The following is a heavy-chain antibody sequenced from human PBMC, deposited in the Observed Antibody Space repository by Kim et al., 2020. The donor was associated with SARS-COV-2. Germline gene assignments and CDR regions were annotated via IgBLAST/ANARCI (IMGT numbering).Heavy chain of an antibody. V-gene: IGHV3-33*01. Sequence: SKYYGDSVKGRFIISRDNSKNMMFLQMNSLRGEDTGVYFCAAGWGWLSDYWSQGTLVAVSS. CDR2: SK. D-gene: IGHD3-9*01. J-gene: IGHJ4*02. CDR3: AAGWGWLSDY.